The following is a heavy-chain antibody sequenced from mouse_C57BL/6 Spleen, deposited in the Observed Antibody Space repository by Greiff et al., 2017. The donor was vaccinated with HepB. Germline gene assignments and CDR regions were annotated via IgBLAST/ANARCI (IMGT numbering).Heavy chain of an antibody. CDR2: IYPSDSET. CDR1: GYTFTSYW. D-gene: IGHD2-1*01. J-gene: IGHJ3*01. CDR3: ARGDGNYEGGFFAY. Sequence: VQLQQPGAELVRPGSSVKLSCKASGYTFTSYWMDWVKQRPGQGLEWIGNIYPSDSETHYNQKFKDKATLTVDKSSSTAYMQLSSLTSEDSAVYYCARGDGNYEGGFFAYWGQGTLVTVSA. V-gene: IGHV1-61*01.